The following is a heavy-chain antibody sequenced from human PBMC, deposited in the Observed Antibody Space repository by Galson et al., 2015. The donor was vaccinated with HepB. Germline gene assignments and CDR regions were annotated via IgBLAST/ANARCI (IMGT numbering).Heavy chain of an antibody. Sequence: SLRLSCAASGITFSSYAMSWVRQAPGKGLEWVSGIIGSGGTTYYADSVKGRFTISRDNSKSTLFLQMTSVRAEDTAAYYCAKRRGRMFQFSNHYSYYPMDVWGQGTTVTVSS. CDR2: IIGSGGTT. D-gene: IGHD3-10*02. CDR3: AKRRGRMFQFSNHYSYYPMDV. CDR1: GITFSSYA. V-gene: IGHV3-23*01. J-gene: IGHJ6*02.